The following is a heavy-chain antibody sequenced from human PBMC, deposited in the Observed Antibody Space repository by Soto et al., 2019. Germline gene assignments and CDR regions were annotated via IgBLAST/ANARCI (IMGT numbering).Heavy chain of an antibody. V-gene: IGHV4-31*02. CDR1: GGSITSGTYY. CDR2: IYHTGTT. D-gene: IGHD2-15*01. CDR3: ERDFADIGGKTWVDS. Sequence: TLSLSCIVSGGSITSGTYYWSWIRQHPGKGLEWIGYIYHTGTTYYNPSLKSQITISVDTYKNQFSLKLSSVTAADTAIYLCERDFADIGGKTWVDSLSQVALVAV. J-gene: IGHJ5*01.